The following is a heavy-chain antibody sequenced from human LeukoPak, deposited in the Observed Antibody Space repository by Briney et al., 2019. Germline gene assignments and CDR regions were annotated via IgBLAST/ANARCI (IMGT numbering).Heavy chain of an antibody. D-gene: IGHD2-2*01. CDR3: ARVKGCSSTSCPADY. CDR1: GFTFSSYS. CDR2: ISSSSSYI. Sequence: PGGSLRFSCAASGFTFSSYSMNWVRQAPGKGLERVSSISSSSSYIYYADSVKGRFTISRDNAKNSLYLQMNSLRAEDTAVYYCARVKGCSSTSCPADYWGQGTLVTVSS. V-gene: IGHV3-21*01. J-gene: IGHJ4*02.